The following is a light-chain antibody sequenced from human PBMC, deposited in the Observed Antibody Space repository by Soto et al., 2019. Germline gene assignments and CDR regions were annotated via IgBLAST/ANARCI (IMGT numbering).Light chain of an antibody. CDR2: TAS. V-gene: IGKV3-20*01. CDR3: LQYGSSPHT. Sequence: EIVLSQSPCTLSLSPGERASLSCRASQSVSSNYLAWFQQKPGQAPRLLISTASSRATGIPDRFSGSGSGTDFTLTITRLEPEDFAVYYCLQYGSSPHTFGQGTRLETK. CDR1: QSVSSNY. J-gene: IGKJ5*01.